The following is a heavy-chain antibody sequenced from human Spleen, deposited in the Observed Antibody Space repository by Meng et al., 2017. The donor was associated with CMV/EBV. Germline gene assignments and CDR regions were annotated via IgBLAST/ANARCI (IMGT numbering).Heavy chain of an antibody. Sequence: KVSCKGSGYSFTNCWIAWLRQMPGKGLEWMGIIYPGDSDTRYSPSFQGQVTISADKSISTAYLQWSSLKASDTAMYYCARLETAMVNSYFDYWGQGMLVTVSS. J-gene: IGHJ4*02. CDR2: IYPGDSDT. V-gene: IGHV5-51*01. CDR1: GYSFTNCW. CDR3: ARLETAMVNSYFDY. D-gene: IGHD5-18*01.